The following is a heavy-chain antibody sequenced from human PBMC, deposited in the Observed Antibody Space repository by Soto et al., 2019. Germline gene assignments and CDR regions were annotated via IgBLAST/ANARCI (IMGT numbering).Heavy chain of an antibody. D-gene: IGHD6-19*01. CDR2: LSYEGSEE. CDR3: ALTRRSSLLEVTGPGFEY. Sequence: TGGSLRLSCAASGFNFGVFGMHWVRQAPGKGLEWLSVLSYEGSEEYYADSVRGRFTISRDNSKNTLFLQMHSLRVDDTGVYYCALTRRSSLLEVTGPGFEYWGQGTLVTVSS. V-gene: IGHV3-30*03. J-gene: IGHJ4*02. CDR1: GFNFGVFG.